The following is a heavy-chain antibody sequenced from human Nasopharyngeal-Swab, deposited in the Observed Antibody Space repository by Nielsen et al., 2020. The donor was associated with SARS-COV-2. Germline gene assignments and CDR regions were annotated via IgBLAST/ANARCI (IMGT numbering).Heavy chain of an antibody. CDR1: GGSFSGYY. CDR3: ARRLQLWSPYYYYGMDV. CDR2: INHSGST. Sequence: SETLSLTCAVYGGSFSGYYWSWIRQPPGKGLEWIGEINHSGSTNYNPSLKSRVTISVDTSKNQFSLKLSSVTAADMAVYYCARRLQLWSPYYYYGMDVWGQGTTVTVSS. J-gene: IGHJ6*02. D-gene: IGHD5-18*01. V-gene: IGHV4-34*01.